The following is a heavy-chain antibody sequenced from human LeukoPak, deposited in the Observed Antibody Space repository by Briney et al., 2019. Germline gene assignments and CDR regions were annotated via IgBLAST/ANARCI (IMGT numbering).Heavy chain of an antibody. J-gene: IGHJ4*02. D-gene: IGHD3-9*01. Sequence: GGSLRLSCAASGFTFSSYSMNWVRQAPGKGLEWVSGISGSDYAYYTDSVKGRFTISRDNSKNTLYLQMNTLRAEDTAVYYCAKGVRYLDWWILDYWGQGTLVPISS. CDR1: GFTFSSYS. V-gene: IGHV3-23*01. CDR2: ISGSDYA. CDR3: AKGVRYLDWWILDY.